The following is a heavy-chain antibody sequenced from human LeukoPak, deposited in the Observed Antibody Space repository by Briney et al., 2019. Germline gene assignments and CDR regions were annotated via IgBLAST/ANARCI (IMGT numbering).Heavy chain of an antibody. V-gene: IGHV1-2*02. D-gene: IGHD6-13*01. CDR1: GYTFTGYY. CDR2: INPNSGGT. CDR3: ARDLVGIVAAGDYNWFDP. J-gene: IGHJ5*02. Sequence: GASVKVCCKASGYTFTGYYMHWVRQAPGQGLEWMGWINPNSGGTNYAQKFQGRVTMTRDTSISTAYMELSRLRSDDTAVYYCARDLVGIVAAGDYNWFDPWGQGTLVTVSS.